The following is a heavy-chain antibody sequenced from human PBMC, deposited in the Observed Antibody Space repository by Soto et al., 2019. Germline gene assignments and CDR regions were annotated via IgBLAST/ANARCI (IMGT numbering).Heavy chain of an antibody. CDR1: GDTVSSNSVA. Sequence: PSQTLSLTCVGSGDTVSSNSVAWNWVRQSPSRGLEWLGRTYYRSRWYSDYAVSVRSRIDINADTSKNQVSLQLNSVTPEDTAVYYCARSEEDSDYYYSGMDVWGQGTTVTVYS. V-gene: IGHV6-1*01. J-gene: IGHJ6*02. CDR2: TYYRSRWYS. CDR3: ARSEEDSDYYYSGMDV. D-gene: IGHD2-15*01.